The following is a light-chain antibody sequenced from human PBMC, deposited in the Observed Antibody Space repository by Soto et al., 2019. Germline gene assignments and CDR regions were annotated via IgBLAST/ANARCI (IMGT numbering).Light chain of an antibody. J-gene: IGLJ1*01. CDR3: SSYTSVNLYV. V-gene: IGLV2-14*03. CDR1: SSDVGGYNY. Sequence: QSVLTQPPSASGSPGQSVTISCTGTSSDVGGYNYVSWYQQHPGKVPRLIIYAVSRRPSGVSHRFSGSKSGDTASLTISGLQAEDEADYYCSSYTSVNLYVFGTGTKVTVL. CDR2: AVS.